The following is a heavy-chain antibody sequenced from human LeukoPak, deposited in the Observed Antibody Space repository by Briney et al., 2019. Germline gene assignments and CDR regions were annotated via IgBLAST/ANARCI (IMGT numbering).Heavy chain of an antibody. D-gene: IGHD3-22*01. CDR2: IKSKTDGETT. CDR1: GFTFSNAW. Sequence: GGSLRLSCAASGFTFSNAWMSWVRQAPGKGLEWVGRIKSKTDGETTDYAAPVKGRFTISRDDSKNTLYLQMNSLKTEDTAVYYCTTDYYDSSGYYSFFDYWGQGTLVTVSS. CDR3: TTDYYDSSGYYSFFDY. V-gene: IGHV3-15*01. J-gene: IGHJ4*02.